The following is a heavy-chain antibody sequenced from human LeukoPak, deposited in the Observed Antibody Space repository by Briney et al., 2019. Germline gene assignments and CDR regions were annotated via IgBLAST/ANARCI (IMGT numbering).Heavy chain of an antibody. D-gene: IGHD6-19*01. J-gene: IGHJ4*02. Sequence: PGGSLRLSCAASGFTFSSYSMNWVRQAPGKGLEWVSSISSSSSYIYYADSVKGRFTISRDNAKNSLYLQMNSLRAEDTAVYYCARDHSSGWQDFDYWGQGTLVTVSS. V-gene: IGHV3-21*01. CDR1: GFTFSSYS. CDR3: ARDHSSGWQDFDY. CDR2: ISSSSSYI.